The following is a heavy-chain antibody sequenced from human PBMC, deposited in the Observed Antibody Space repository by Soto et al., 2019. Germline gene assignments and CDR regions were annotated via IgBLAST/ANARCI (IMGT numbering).Heavy chain of an antibody. J-gene: IGHJ4*02. V-gene: IGHV4-31*03. D-gene: IGHD4-17*01. Sequence: PSETLSLTCTVSGGSISSGGYYWSWIRQHPGKGLEWIGYIYYSGSTYYNPSLKSRVTISVDTSKNQFSLKLSSVTAADTAVYYCARVIDYGGNIYFDYWGQGTLVTVSS. CDR2: IYYSGST. CDR1: GGSISSGGYY. CDR3: ARVIDYGGNIYFDY.